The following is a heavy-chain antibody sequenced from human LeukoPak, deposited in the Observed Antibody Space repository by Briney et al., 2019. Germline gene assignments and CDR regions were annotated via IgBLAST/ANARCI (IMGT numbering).Heavy chain of an antibody. D-gene: IGHD6-6*01. J-gene: IGHJ3*02. CDR1: GGTFSSYA. V-gene: IGHV1-69*01. Sequence: SVKVSCKASGGTFSSYAISWVRQAPGQGLEWMGGIIPIFGTANYAQKFQGRVTITADESTSTAYMELSSLRSEDTAVYYCAREEHSSRAFDIWGQGTMVTVSS. CDR3: AREEHSSRAFDI. CDR2: IIPIFGTA.